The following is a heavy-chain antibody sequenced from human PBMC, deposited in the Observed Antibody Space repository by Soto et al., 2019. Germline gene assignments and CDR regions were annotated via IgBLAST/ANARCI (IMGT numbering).Heavy chain of an antibody. CDR3: TRWGELDYYYYGMDV. D-gene: IGHD3-16*01. CDR1: GFTFGDYA. CDR2: IRSKAYGGTT. J-gene: IGHJ6*02. V-gene: IGHV3-49*03. Sequence: GGSLRLSCTASGFTFGDYAMSWFRQAPGKGLEWVGFIRSKAYGGTTEYAASVKGRFTISRDDSKSIAYLQMNSLKTEDTAVYYCTRWGELDYYYYGMDVWGQGTTVTVSS.